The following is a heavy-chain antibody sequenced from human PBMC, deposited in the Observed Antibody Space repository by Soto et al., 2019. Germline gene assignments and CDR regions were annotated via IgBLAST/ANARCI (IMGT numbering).Heavy chain of an antibody. V-gene: IGHV3-33*01. Sequence: QVQLVESGGGVVQPGRSLRLSCAASGFTFSSYGMHWVRQAPGKGLEWVAVIWYDGSNKYYADSVKGRFTISRDNSKNTLYLQMNSLRAEDTAVYYCARADFITGTPDWFAPWGQGTLVTVSS. CDR2: IWYDGSNK. D-gene: IGHD3-22*01. J-gene: IGHJ5*02. CDR1: GFTFSSYG. CDR3: ARADFITGTPDWFAP.